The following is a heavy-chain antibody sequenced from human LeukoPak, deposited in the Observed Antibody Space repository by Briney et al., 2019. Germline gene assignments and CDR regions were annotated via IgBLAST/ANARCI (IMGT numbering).Heavy chain of an antibody. CDR2: IYYSGST. CDR3: ARHVGRLLFGD. Sequence: SETLSLTCTVSGGSISSYYWSWIRQPPGKGLEWIGYIYYSGSTNYNPSLKSRVTISVDTSKNQFSLKLSSVTAADTAVYYCARHVGRLLFGDWGQGTPVTVSS. V-gene: IGHV4-59*08. CDR1: GGSISSYY. J-gene: IGHJ4*02. D-gene: IGHD3-10*02.